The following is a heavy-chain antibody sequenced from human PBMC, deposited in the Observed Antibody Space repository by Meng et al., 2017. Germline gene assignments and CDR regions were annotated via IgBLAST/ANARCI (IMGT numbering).Heavy chain of an antibody. CDR3: AGSPLQAPQIDY. J-gene: IGHJ4*02. CDR2: INAGNGNT. D-gene: IGHD2-15*01. V-gene: IGHV1-3*01. Sequence: VPLVHAGAVARESGVSVNGACKASIHTFTSYDVQWVRQAPRQRLELMGWINAGNGNTKYSQKFQGRVTITRDTSASTAYMELSSLRSEDTAVYYCAGSPLQAPQIDYWGQGTLVTVSS. CDR1: IHTFTSYD.